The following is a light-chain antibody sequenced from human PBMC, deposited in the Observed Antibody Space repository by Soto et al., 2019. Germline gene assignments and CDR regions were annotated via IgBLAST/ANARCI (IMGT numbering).Light chain of an antibody. CDR3: QQYGNSPWT. V-gene: IGKV3-20*01. CDR1: QSVSSSY. Sequence: EVVLTQSPGTLALSRGERATLSCRASQSVSSSYLAWYQHRPGQAPRLLIFGASSRATGIPDRFSGTGSGTDFTLTIGRLEPEDFAVYYCQQYGNSPWTFGQGTKVDIK. CDR2: GAS. J-gene: IGKJ1*01.